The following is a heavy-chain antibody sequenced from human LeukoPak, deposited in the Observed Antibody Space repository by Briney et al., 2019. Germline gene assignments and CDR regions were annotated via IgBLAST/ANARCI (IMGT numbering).Heavy chain of an antibody. D-gene: IGHD2-15*01. V-gene: IGHV1-69*01. CDR2: IIPIFGTA. J-gene: IGHJ4*02. Sequence: GSSVKVSCKASGGTFSSYAISWVRQAPGQGLEWMGGIIPIFGTANYAQKFQDRVTITADESTSTAYMELSSLRSEDTAVYYCTGYCSGGSCYEPSFDYWGQGTLVTVSS. CDR1: GGTFSSYA. CDR3: TGYCSGGSCYEPSFDY.